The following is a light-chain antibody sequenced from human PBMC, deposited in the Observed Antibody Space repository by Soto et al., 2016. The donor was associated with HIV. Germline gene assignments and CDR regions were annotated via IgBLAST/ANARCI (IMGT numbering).Light chain of an antibody. CDR2: DDT. CDR3: QVWDRNTDHRV. V-gene: IGLV3-21*03. Sequence: SYVLTQPPSVSAAPGKTATITCAGDNIGNKAVHRYQQKPGQAPVLVVFDDTRRPSGIPERFSGSNSGNTATLIISRVEVGDEADFYCQVWDRNTDHRVFGGGTKLTVL. J-gene: IGLJ2*01. CDR1: NIGNKA.